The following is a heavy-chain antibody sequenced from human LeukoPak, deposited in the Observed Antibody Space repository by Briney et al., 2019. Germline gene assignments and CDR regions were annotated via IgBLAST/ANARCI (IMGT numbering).Heavy chain of an antibody. CDR2: MNPNSGNT. CDR1: GYTFTSYD. V-gene: IGHV1-8*01. J-gene: IGHJ4*02. D-gene: IGHD3-10*01. CDR3: ARGTTMVRGVILGY. Sequence: ASVKVSCKASGYTFTSYDINWVRQATGQGLEGLGWMNPNSGNTGYAQKFQGRVTMTRNTSISTAYMELSSLRSEDTAVYYCARGTTMVRGVILGYWGQGTLVTVSS.